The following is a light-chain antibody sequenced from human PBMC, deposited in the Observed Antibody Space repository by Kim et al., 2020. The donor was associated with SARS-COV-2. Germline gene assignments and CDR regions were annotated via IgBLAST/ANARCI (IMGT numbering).Light chain of an antibody. Sequence: GQRVTVSCSGSSSNIGSNTVNWYQQRPGTAPKLLIYSNNQRPSGVPDRFSGSKSGTSASLAISGLQSEDEADYYCAAWDDSLNGWVFGGGTKVTVL. V-gene: IGLV1-44*01. CDR2: SNN. CDR3: AAWDDSLNGWV. CDR1: SSNIGSNT. J-gene: IGLJ3*02.